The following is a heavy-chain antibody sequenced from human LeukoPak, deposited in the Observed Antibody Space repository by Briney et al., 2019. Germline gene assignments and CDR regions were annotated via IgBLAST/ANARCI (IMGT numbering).Heavy chain of an antibody. V-gene: IGHV4-59*01. J-gene: IGHJ4*02. CDR3: ASGLVFWSGYYASYYFDY. CDR2: IYYSGST. D-gene: IGHD3-3*01. Sequence: PSETLSLTCTVSGGSISSYYWSWIRQPPGKGLEWIGYIYYSGSTNYNPSLKSRVTISVDTSKNQFSLKLSSVTAADTAVYYCASGLVFWSGYYASYYFDYWGQGTLVTVSS. CDR1: GGSISSYY.